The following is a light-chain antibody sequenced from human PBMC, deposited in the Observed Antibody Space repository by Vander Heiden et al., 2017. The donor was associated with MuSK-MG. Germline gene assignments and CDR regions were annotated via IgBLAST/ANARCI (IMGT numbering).Light chain of an antibody. V-gene: IGKV3-20*01. J-gene: IGKJ4*01. Sequence: EIGLTQSPGTLSLSPGEGATLSCRASQSVSRSCLAWYQQKPGQAPRLLIYGAFNRAQGIPDRFSGSGSGTDFTLTISRLEPEDFAVYYCQQGVSLPLTFGGGTKVEIK. CDR2: GAF. CDR3: QQGVSLPLT. CDR1: QSVSRSC.